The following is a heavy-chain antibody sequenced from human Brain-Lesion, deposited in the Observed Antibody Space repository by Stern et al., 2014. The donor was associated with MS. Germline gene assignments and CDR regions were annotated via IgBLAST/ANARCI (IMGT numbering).Heavy chain of an antibody. CDR3: ARDRTCTGGSCYGT. CDR1: GFSVSNNY. CDR2: IYSGGGT. D-gene: IGHD2-15*01. J-gene: IGHJ5*02. Sequence: EVQLVESGGKLIQPGESLRISCAASGFSVSNNYMTWVRQAPGKGLEWVCRIYSGGGTYYADSVKGRFTISRDNSKNTLYLQMNNLRAEDTAVYYCARDRTCTGGSCYGTWGQGTLVTVSS. V-gene: IGHV3-53*01.